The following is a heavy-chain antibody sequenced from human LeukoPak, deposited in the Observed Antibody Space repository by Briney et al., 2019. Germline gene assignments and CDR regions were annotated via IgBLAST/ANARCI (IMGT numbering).Heavy chain of an antibody. Sequence: KTSETLSLTCTVSGGSISSGGYYWSWIRQHPGKCLEWIVYIYYSGSTYYNPSLKSRVTISVDTPKNQFSLKLSSVTAADTAVYYCARAGGFFSPFGYWGQGTLVTVSS. J-gene: IGHJ4*02. CDR1: GGSISSGGYY. D-gene: IGHD3-16*01. CDR3: ARAGGFFSPFGY. V-gene: IGHV4-31*03. CDR2: IYYSGST.